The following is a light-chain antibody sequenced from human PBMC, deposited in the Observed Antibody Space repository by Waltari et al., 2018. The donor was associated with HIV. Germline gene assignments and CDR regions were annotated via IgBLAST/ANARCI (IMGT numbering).Light chain of an antibody. CDR1: RTILYSSDNRNY. V-gene: IGKV4-1*01. J-gene: IGKJ5*01. Sequence: DIVMTQSPDSLPVSLGERATINCTSRRTILYSSDNRNYLAWYQQKPRQPPKLLISWASTRESGVPDRFSGSGSGTDFTLTITRLQAEDVALYHCQQYFRIPPTFGQGTRLEIK. CDR2: WAS. CDR3: QQYFRIPPT.